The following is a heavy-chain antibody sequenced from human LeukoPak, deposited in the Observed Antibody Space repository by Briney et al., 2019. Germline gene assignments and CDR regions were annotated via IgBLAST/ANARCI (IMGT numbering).Heavy chain of an antibody. CDR3: ARSHSSSRYYYYYMDV. V-gene: IGHV4-39*07. CDR1: GGSINSYY. CDR2: IYYSGST. J-gene: IGHJ6*03. Sequence: PSETLSLTCTVSGGSINSYYWGWIRQPPGKGLEWIGSIYYSGSTYYNPSLKSRVTISVDTSENQFSLKLSSVTAADTAVYYCARSHSSSRYYYYYMDVWGKGTTVTVSS. D-gene: IGHD6-6*01.